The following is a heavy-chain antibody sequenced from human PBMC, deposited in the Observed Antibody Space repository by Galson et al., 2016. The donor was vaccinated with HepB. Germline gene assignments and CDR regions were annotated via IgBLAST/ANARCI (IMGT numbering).Heavy chain of an antibody. CDR1: GFTFSNYT. CDR2: MSATGTEK. V-gene: IGHV3-21*01. D-gene: IGHD2-8*01. J-gene: IGHJ4*02. Sequence: SVRLSCAASGFTFSNYTMNWVRQAPGKGLEWVSSMSATGTEKYYADSVKGRFTISRDNAKDSLYLQMSSLRADDSALYYCARGEDIVLRLYARPNDYWGQGTLVTVSS. CDR3: ARGEDIVLRLYARPNDY.